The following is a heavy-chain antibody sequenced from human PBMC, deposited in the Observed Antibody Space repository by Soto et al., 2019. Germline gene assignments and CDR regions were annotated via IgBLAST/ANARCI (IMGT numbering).Heavy chain of an antibody. CDR1: GGSISSGGYY. D-gene: IGHD3-22*01. CDR2: IYYSGST. V-gene: IGHV4-31*03. Sequence: PSQTLSLTCTVSGGSISSGGYYWSWIRQHPGKGLEWIGYIYYSGSTYYNPSLKSRVTISVDTSKNQFSLKLSSVTAADTAVYYCARERGQDYYDSSGYEGYNWFDPWGQGTLVTVS. J-gene: IGHJ5*02. CDR3: ARERGQDYYDSSGYEGYNWFDP.